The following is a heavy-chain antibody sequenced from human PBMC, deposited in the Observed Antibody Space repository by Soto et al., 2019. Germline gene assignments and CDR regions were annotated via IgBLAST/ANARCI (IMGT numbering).Heavy chain of an antibody. V-gene: IGHV3-23*01. CDR3: AKLNLFVSAAAGRGPFDY. Sequence: VQLLESGGGLVQPGGSLRLSSAASGFTFSNYAMSWVRQAPGKGLEWVSAVSGSGGNTYYADSVQGRFTISRDNSKNMLNLQMNSLRAEDTAVYYCAKLNLFVSAAAGRGPFDYWGQGTLVTVSS. D-gene: IGHD6-13*01. J-gene: IGHJ4*02. CDR1: GFTFSNYA. CDR2: VSGSGGNT.